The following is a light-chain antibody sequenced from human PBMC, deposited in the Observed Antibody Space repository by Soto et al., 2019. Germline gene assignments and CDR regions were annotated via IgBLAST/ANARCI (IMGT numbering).Light chain of an antibody. V-gene: IGKV3-20*01. Sequence: EIVLTQSPGTLSLSPGERATLSCRASQSVSSSYLAWYQQKPGQAPRLLIYGASSRATGIPDRFSGSGSRTDFTLTISRLKPEDFAVYYCHQYDSSPLTFGGGTKVEIK. J-gene: IGKJ4*01. CDR1: QSVSSSY. CDR2: GAS. CDR3: HQYDSSPLT.